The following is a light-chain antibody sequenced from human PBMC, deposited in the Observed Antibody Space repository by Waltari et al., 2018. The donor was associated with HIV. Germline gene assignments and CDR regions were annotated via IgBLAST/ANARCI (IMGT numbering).Light chain of an antibody. CDR1: SSDIGNYNL. CDR3: SSYGGSSNWL. V-gene: IGLV2-23*01. Sequence: QSALTQPASVSGSPGQSIPISCPGPSSDIGNYNLVSWYQQHPGKAPKLIIYEGIKRPSGVSNRISGSKSANTASLTISGLQAEDEADYFCSSYGGSSNWLFGGGTKLTVL. J-gene: IGLJ2*01. CDR2: EGI.